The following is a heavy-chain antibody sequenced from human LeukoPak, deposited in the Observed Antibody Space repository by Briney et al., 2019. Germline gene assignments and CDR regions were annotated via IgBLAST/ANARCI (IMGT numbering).Heavy chain of an antibody. CDR2: INWNGGST. CDR1: GFTFDDYA. Sequence: GRSLRLSCAASGFTFDDYAMHWVRQAPGKGLEWVSGINWNGGSTGYADSVKGRFTISRDNAKNSLYLQMNSLRAEDTAVYYCARVYIVGATTPWYYYGMDVWGQGTTVTVSS. CDR3: ARVYIVGATTPWYYYGMDV. V-gene: IGHV3-20*04. J-gene: IGHJ6*02. D-gene: IGHD1-26*01.